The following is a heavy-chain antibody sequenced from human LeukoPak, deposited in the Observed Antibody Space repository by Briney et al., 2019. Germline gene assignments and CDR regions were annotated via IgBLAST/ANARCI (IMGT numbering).Heavy chain of an antibody. CDR2: INPNSGGT. V-gene: IGHV1-2*02. CDR1: GYTFTGYY. CDR3: ARDPNIYYDSSGFRGPSFDY. D-gene: IGHD3-22*01. J-gene: IGHJ4*02. Sequence: ASVKVSCKASGYTFTGYYMHWVRQAPGQGLEWMGWINPNSGGTNYAQKFQGRVTMTRDTSISTAYMKLSRLRSDDTAVYYCARDPNIYYDSSGFRGPSFDYWGQGTLVTVSS.